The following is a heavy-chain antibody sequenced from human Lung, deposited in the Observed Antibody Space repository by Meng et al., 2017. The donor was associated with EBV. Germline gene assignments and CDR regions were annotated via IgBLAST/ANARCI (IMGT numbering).Heavy chain of an antibody. Sequence: QPQRRELGPRLVKPSGPLAPASATPGGPIRRSSLYWGWIRQPPGKGLEWIGSIFYSGNTYYNPSLESRITISVDTSKNQFSLNLSSVTAADTAVYYCASQKGYYYGSGSYSPIDSWGQGSLVTVSS. D-gene: IGHD3-10*01. CDR2: IFYSGNT. CDR1: GGPIRRSSLY. CDR3: ASQKGYYYGSGSYSPIDS. J-gene: IGHJ4*02. V-gene: IGHV4-39*01.